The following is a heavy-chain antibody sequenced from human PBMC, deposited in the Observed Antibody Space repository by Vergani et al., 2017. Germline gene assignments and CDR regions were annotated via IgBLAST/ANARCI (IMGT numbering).Heavy chain of an antibody. CDR2: ISGSGGST. CDR1: GFTFSSYA. CDR3: ANHDYGDPFWVY. V-gene: IGHV3-23*04. D-gene: IGHD4-17*01. J-gene: IGHJ4*02. Sequence: VQLVESGGGLVKPGGSLRLSCAASGFTFSSYAMSWVRQAPGKGLEWVSAISGSGGSTYYADSVKGRFTISRDKSKNTLYLQMNSLRAEDTAVYYCANHDYGDPFWVYWGQETLVTVSS.